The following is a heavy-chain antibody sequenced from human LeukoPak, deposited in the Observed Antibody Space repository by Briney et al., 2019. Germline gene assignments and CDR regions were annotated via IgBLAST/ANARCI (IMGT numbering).Heavy chain of an antibody. CDR1: GFTVSSNY. Sequence: GGSLSLSCAASGFTVSSNYMSWVHQAPGKGLEWVSVIYSGGSTYYADSVKGRFTISRDNSKNTLYLQMNSLRAEDTAVYYCATGLDTAMVTFFDYWGQGTLVTVSS. V-gene: IGHV3-66*02. CDR2: IYSGGST. J-gene: IGHJ4*02. D-gene: IGHD5-18*01. CDR3: ATGLDTAMVTFFDY.